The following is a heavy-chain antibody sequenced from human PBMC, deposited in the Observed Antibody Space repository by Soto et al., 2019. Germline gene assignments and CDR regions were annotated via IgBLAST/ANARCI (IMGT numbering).Heavy chain of an antibody. D-gene: IGHD4-17*01. Sequence: SVKVSCKASGFTFTSSAVQWVRQARGQRLEWIGWIVVGSGNTNYAQKFQERVTITRDMSTSTAYMELSSLRSEDTAVYYCAAEYDYGDFLDYWGQGTLVTVSS. V-gene: IGHV1-58*01. CDR2: IVVGSGNT. CDR1: GFTFTSSA. CDR3: AAEYDYGDFLDY. J-gene: IGHJ4*02.